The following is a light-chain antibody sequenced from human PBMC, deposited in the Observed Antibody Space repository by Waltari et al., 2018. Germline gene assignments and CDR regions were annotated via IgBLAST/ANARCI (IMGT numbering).Light chain of an antibody. CDR2: DVN. CDR3: CSYSRSPRV. Sequence: QSALTQPRSVSGSPGQSVTIYCTGTSSDVCASTYFSWYQQHPGKAPKLIIYDVNKRPSGVPYRFSASKSGNTASLTISGLQAEDEADYYCCSYSRSPRVFGTGTKVTVL. J-gene: IGLJ1*01. V-gene: IGLV2-11*01. CDR1: SSDVCASTY.